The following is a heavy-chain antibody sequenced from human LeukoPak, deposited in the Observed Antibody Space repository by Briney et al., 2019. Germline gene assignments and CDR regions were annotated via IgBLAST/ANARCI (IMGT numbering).Heavy chain of an antibody. CDR1: GGSISSSSYY. CDR3: ARGPYYYMDV. Sequence: SETLSLTCTVSGGSISSSSYYWGWIRQPPGKGLEWIGSIYYSGSTYYNPSLKSRVTISVDTSKNQFSLKLSSVTAADTAVYYCARGPYYYMDVWGKGTTVTVSS. V-gene: IGHV4-39*07. CDR2: IYYSGST. J-gene: IGHJ6*03.